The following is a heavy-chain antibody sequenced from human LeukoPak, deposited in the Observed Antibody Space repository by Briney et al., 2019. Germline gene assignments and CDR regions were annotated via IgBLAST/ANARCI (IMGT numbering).Heavy chain of an antibody. CDR1: GFTFSSYE. CDR2: ISSSGSTI. CDR3: ARVKVDHFWSGYEIDY. Sequence: GGSLRLSCAASGFTFSSYEMNWVRQAPGKGLEWVSYISSSGSTIYYADSVKGRFTISRDNAKNSLYLQMNSLGAEDTAVYYCARVKVDHFWSGYEIDYWGQGTLVTVSS. J-gene: IGHJ4*02. V-gene: IGHV3-48*03. D-gene: IGHD3-3*02.